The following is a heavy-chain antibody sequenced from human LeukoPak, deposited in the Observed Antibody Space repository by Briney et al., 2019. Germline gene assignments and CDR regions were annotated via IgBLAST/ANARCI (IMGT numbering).Heavy chain of an antibody. Sequence: SETLSLTCAVYGGSFSSYYWSWIRQSPGKGLEWIGEINHSGTAKYNPSLKSRVTISVDTPQNQFSLRLSSVTAADTAVYYCTRNNWFDPWGQGTLVTVSS. CDR2: INHSGTA. J-gene: IGHJ5*02. CDR3: TRNNWFDP. V-gene: IGHV4-34*01. CDR1: GGSFSSYY.